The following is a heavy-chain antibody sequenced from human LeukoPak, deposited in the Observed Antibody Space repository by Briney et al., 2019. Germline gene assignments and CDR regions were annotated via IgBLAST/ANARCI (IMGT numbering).Heavy chain of an antibody. CDR1: GGTFSSYA. D-gene: IGHD2-2*01. Sequence: SVKVSCKASGGTFSSYAISWVRQAPGQGLEWMGGIVPIFGTANYAQKFQGRVTITTDESTSTAYMELSSLRSEDTAVYYCAREHCSSTSCYDAFDIWGQGTMVTVSS. J-gene: IGHJ3*02. CDR2: IVPIFGTA. CDR3: AREHCSSTSCYDAFDI. V-gene: IGHV1-69*05.